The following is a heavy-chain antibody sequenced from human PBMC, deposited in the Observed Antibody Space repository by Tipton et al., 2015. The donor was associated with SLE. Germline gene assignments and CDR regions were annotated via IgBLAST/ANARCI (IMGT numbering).Heavy chain of an antibody. D-gene: IGHD5-12*01. V-gene: IGHV4-59*12. CDR1: GGSITNYY. J-gene: IGHJ3*02. CDR3: ARRVTTIDDDAFDI. Sequence: TLSLTCTVSGGSITNYYWSWIRQPPGKGLEWIGYIYYSGHTYYNPSLKSRVTISIDVSKNQFSLNLRSVTAADTAVYYCARRVTTIDDDAFDIWGHGTMVTVSS. CDR2: IYYSGHT.